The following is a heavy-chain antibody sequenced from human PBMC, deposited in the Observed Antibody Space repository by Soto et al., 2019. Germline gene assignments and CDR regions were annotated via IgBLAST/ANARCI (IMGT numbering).Heavy chain of an antibody. CDR1: GFTFSSYG. D-gene: IGHD5-12*01. CDR2: IWYDGRNK. Sequence: LRLSCAASGFTFSSYGMHWVRQAPGKGLEWVAVIWYDGRNKYYADSVKGRFTISRDNSKNTLDLQMDSLRAEDTAVYYCARVRVAFSYYYYGMDVWGQGTTVTVYS. CDR3: ARVRVAFSYYYYGMDV. V-gene: IGHV3-33*01. J-gene: IGHJ6*02.